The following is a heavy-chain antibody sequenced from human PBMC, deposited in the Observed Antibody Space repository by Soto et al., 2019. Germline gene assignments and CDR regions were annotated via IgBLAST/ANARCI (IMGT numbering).Heavy chain of an antibody. V-gene: IGHV1-18*01. D-gene: IGHD6-13*01. CDR3: ARPLIAAAATYYYYGMDV. Sequence: ASVKVSCKSSGYTFTSYGISWVRRSPGRGLEWMGWISAYNGNTNYAQKLQGRVTMTTDTSTSTAYMELSSLRSEDTAVYYCARPLIAAAATYYYYGMDVWGQGTTVTVSS. CDR2: ISAYNGNT. CDR1: GYTFTSYG. J-gene: IGHJ6*02.